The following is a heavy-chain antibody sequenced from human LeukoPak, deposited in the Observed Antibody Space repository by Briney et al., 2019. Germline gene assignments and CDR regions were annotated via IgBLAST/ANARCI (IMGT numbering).Heavy chain of an antibody. Sequence: ASVNVSCKASGYTFTSYGISWVRQAPGQGLEWMGWISAYNGNTNYAQTLQGRVTMTTDTSTSTAYMELRSLRSDDTAVYYCARDRYSGSGAPFDYWGQGTLVTVSS. CDR1: GYTFTSYG. V-gene: IGHV1-18*01. J-gene: IGHJ4*02. CDR2: ISAYNGNT. CDR3: ARDRYSGSGAPFDY. D-gene: IGHD6-13*01.